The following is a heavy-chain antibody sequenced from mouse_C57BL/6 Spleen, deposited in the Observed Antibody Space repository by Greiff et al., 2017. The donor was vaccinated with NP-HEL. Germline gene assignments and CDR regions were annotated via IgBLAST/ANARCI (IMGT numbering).Heavy chain of an antibody. CDR3: ARDDYDHAMDY. CDR1: GYSITSGYY. J-gene: IGHJ4*01. CDR2: ISYDGSN. V-gene: IGHV3-6*01. D-gene: IGHD2-4*01. Sequence: DVKLVESGPGLVKPSQSLSPTCSVTGYSITSGYYWNWIRQFPGNKLEWMGYISYDGSNNYNPSLKNRISITRDTSKNQFFLKLNSVTTEDTATYYCARDDYDHAMDYWGQGTSVTVSS.